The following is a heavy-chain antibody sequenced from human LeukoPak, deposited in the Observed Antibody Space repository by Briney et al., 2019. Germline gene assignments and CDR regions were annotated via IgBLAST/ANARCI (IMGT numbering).Heavy chain of an antibody. D-gene: IGHD3-16*02. CDR3: ARVRWEYDYVWGSYRPNRYYYYYGMDV. Sequence: PSETLSLTCTVSGGSISSYYWSWIRQPPGKGLEWIGYIYYSESTNYNPSLKSRVTISVDTSKNQFSLKLSSVTAADTAVYYCARVRWEYDYVWGSYRPNRYYYYYGMDVWGQGTTVTVSS. J-gene: IGHJ6*02. V-gene: IGHV4-59*01. CDR1: GGSISSYY. CDR2: IYYSEST.